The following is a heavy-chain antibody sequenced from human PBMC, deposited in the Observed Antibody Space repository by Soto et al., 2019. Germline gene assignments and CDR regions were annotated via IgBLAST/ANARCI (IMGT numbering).Heavy chain of an antibody. V-gene: IGHV1-18*04. CDR2: ISAYNGNT. Sequence: ASVKVSCKASGYTFTSYGISWVRQAPGQGLEWMGWISAYNGNTNYAQKLQGRVTMTTDTSTSTAYMELRSLRSDDTPVYYCARDKQIPSYGDNGAGNYWGQGTLVTVSS. J-gene: IGHJ4*02. D-gene: IGHD4-17*01. CDR1: GYTFTSYG. CDR3: ARDKQIPSYGDNGAGNY.